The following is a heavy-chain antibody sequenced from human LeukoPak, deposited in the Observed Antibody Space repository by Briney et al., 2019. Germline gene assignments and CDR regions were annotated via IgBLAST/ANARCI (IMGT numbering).Heavy chain of an antibody. Sequence: SGTLSLTCTVSGGSISSGGYYWSWIRQHPGKGLEWIGYIYYSGSTYYNPSLKSRVTISVDTSKNQFSLKLSSVTAADTAVYYCARGQALSDFDYWGQGTLVTVSS. CDR2: IYYSGST. CDR3: ARGQALSDFDY. J-gene: IGHJ4*02. CDR1: GGSISSGGYY. V-gene: IGHV4-31*03.